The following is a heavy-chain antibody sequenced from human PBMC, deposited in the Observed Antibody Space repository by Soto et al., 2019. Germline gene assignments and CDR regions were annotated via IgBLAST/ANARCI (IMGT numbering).Heavy chain of an antibody. D-gene: IGHD1-1*01. CDR2: VWSNGNLK. J-gene: IGHJ4*02. CDR3: ARIQLDTSMALDY. CDR1: GFTFDAYG. V-gene: IGHV3-33*01. Sequence: QVQLVESGGGVVQPGGSLRLSCAASGFTFDAYGFHWVRQAPGKGLEWVAVVWSNGNLKYYADSVKGRFTISRDSSKSALKEQMNSLGADDTAVYYWARIQLDTSMALDYWGQGTRVTVSS.